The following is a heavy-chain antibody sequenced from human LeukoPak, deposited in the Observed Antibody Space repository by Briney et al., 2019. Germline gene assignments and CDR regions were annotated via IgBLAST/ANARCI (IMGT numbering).Heavy chain of an antibody. V-gene: IGHV3-23*01. J-gene: IGHJ4*02. D-gene: IGHD3-10*01. Sequence: GGSLRLSCVGSELTFSAYAMSWVRQTPGKGLVWGSGNSGNGGNTDSADSVEGRFTISRDNSKDTLYVEITNLRADDAAVYYCVARNGYHYAFDSWGQGTQVVVSS. CDR3: VARNGYHYAFDS. CDR2: NSGNGGNT. CDR1: ELTFSAYA.